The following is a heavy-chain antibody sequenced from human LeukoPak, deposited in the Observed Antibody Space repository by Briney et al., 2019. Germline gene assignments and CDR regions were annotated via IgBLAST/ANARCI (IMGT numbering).Heavy chain of an antibody. J-gene: IGHJ4*02. Sequence: PSETLSLTCTVSGGSVSSGSYYWSWIRQPPGKGLEWIGEINHSGSTNYNPSLKSRVTISVDTSKNQFSLKLSSVTAADTAVYYCARGRYYYDSPFDYWGQGTLVTVSS. D-gene: IGHD3-22*01. CDR2: INHSGST. CDR3: ARGRYYYDSPFDY. V-gene: IGHV4-39*07. CDR1: GGSVSSGSYY.